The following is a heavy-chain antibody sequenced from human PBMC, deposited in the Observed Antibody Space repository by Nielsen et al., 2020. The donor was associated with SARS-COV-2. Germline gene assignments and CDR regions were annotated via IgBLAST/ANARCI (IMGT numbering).Heavy chain of an antibody. J-gene: IGHJ4*02. Sequence: GGSLRLSCAASGFAVSSNYMSWVRQAPGKGLEWVSSIGTSGGNSYYSDSVKGRFTISRDISKNTLFLQMNSLRAEDTALYYCTTRTFYLDYWGQGTLVTVSS. D-gene: IGHD1-1*01. CDR3: TTRTFYLDY. CDR1: GFAVSSNY. V-gene: IGHV3-23*01. CDR2: IGTSGGNS.